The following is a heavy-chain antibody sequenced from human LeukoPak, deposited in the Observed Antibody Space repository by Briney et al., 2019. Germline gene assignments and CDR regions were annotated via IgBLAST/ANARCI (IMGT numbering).Heavy chain of an antibody. CDR1: GSSISSGYY. Sequence: SETLSLTCAVSGSSISSGYYWGWIRQPPGKGLEWIGSIYHGGTTYYNPSLKSRVTISVDTSKNQFSLKLSSVTAADTAVYYCARTPYCYDSSGYFPSGQGTMPTVSS. D-gene: IGHD3-22*01. CDR3: ARTPYCYDSSGYFP. CDR2: IYHGGTT. J-gene: IGHJ5*02. V-gene: IGHV4-38-2*01.